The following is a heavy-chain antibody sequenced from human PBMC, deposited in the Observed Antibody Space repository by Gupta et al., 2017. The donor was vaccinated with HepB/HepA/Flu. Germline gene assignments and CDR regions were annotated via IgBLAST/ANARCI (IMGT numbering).Heavy chain of an antibody. CDR3: ARDLSSGSTATNYYYYGMDV. CDR1: GSSFSSYS. Sequence: EVQLVESGGGLVKLGGSLGLSCAAPGSSFSSYSMNWVRQAPGKGLEWVSSISSSSSYIYYADSVQGLFTISRDNAKHSLYLQMNSLRAEDTAVYSCARDLSSGSTATNYYYYGMDVWSQGTTVTVSS. CDR2: ISSSSSYI. D-gene: IGHD2-2*01. J-gene: IGHJ6*02. V-gene: IGHV3-21*01.